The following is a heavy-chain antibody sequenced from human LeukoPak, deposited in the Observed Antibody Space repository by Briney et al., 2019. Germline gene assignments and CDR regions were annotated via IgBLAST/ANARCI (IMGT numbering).Heavy chain of an antibody. CDR3: ASRGIPDNWNYISDY. D-gene: IGHD1-7*01. CDR1: GGSISSSSYY. J-gene: IGHJ4*02. Sequence: PSETLSLTCTVSGGSISSSSYYWGWIRQPPGKGLEWIGSIYYSGSTYYNPPLKSRVTISVDTSKNQFSLKLSSVTAADTAVYYCASRGIPDNWNYISDYWGQGTLVTVSS. V-gene: IGHV4-39*01. CDR2: IYYSGST.